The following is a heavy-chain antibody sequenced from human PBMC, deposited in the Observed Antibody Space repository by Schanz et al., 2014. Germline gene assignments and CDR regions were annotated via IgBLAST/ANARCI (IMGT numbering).Heavy chain of an antibody. CDR2: IIPIHGIV. Sequence: QVQLVQSGAEVKKPGPSMKVSCKASGGTFSTYPINWLRQAPGQGLEWMGRIIPIHGIVNYAQRFQDRVRITADKSTSTAYMELSSLRSDDTAVYYCARGGGPEDVFDIWGQGTILTVSA. J-gene: IGHJ3*02. CDR3: ARGGGPEDVFDI. CDR1: GGTFSTYP. D-gene: IGHD2-15*01. V-gene: IGHV1-69*02.